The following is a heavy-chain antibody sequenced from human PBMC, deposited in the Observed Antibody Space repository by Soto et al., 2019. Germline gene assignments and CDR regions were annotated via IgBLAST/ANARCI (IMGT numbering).Heavy chain of an antibody. CDR3: ARDPKQQLVRYYFDY. CDR2: IWYDGSNK. D-gene: IGHD6-13*01. Sequence: QVQLVESGGGVVQPGRSLRLSCAASGFTFSSYGMHWVRQAPGKGLEWVAVIWYDGSNKYYADSVKGRFTISRDNSKNTLYLQMNSLRAEDTAVYYCARDPKQQLVRYYFDYWGQGTLVTVSS. CDR1: GFTFSSYG. J-gene: IGHJ4*02. V-gene: IGHV3-33*01.